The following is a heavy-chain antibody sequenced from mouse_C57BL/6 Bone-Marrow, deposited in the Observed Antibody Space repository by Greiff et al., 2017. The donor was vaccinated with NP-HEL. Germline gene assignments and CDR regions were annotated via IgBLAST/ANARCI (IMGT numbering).Heavy chain of an antibody. V-gene: IGHV10-1*01. CDR2: IRSKSNNYAT. Sequence: EVHLVESGGGLVQPKGSLKLSCAASGFSFNTYAMNWVRQAPGKGLEWVARIRSKSNNYATYYADSVKDRFTISRDDSESMLYLQMNNLKTEDTAMYYCVRSSYDSLTMDYWGQGTSVTVSS. CDR3: VRSSYDSLTMDY. J-gene: IGHJ4*01. CDR1: GFSFNTYA. D-gene: IGHD2-4*01.